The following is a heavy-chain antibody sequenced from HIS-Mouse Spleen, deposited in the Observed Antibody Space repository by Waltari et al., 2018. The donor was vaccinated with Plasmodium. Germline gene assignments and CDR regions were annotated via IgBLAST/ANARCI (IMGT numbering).Heavy chain of an antibody. V-gene: IGHV4-39*01. CDR2: IYYSGST. CDR3: AERGGSYYYFDY. CDR1: GGSISSSSYY. D-gene: IGHD1-26*01. Sequence: QLQLQESGPGLVKPSETLSLTCTVSGGSISSSSYYWGWIRQPPGKGLEWIGSIYYSGSTYYNPAPKGRGTISLDTSKNQFPLKLRFVTAADTAVYYCAERGGSYYYFDYWGQGTLVTVSS. J-gene: IGHJ4*02.